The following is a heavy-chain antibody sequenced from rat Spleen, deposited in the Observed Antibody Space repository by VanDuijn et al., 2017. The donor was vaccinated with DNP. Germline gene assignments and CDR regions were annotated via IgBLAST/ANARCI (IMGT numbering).Heavy chain of an antibody. J-gene: IGHJ1*01. CDR2: ITNDGGSV. CDR1: GFTFSRNW. V-gene: IGHV5-58*01. Sequence: EVQLVETGGGSVQPGESLKLSCVGSGFTFSRNWMYWIRQAPGKGLEWVASITNDGGSVYYPDSVKGRFTISRDNPENTVYLQMNSLRSEDTATYYCARRRLFNNSYWYFDFWGPGTMVTVSS. CDR3: ARRRLFNNSYWYFDF. D-gene: IGHD1-10*01.